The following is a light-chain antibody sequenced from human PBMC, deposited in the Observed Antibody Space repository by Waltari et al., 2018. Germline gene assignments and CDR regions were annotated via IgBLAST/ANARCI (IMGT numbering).Light chain of an antibody. CDR1: QSIRSN. CDR2: GAS. V-gene: IGKV3-15*01. CDR3: QQYDNWLGT. Sequence: EIVMTQSPATLSVFPGERATLSCRASQSIRSNLAWYQHKPGQAPRLLIYGASTRATGIPARCSGSGSGTEFTLTISSLQSEDFAVYCCQQYDNWLGTFGQGTKVEIK. J-gene: IGKJ1*01.